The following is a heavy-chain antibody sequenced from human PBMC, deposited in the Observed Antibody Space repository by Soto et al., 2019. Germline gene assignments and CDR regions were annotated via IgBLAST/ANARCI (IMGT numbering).Heavy chain of an antibody. CDR2: ISYDGSNK. Sequence: QVQLVESGGGVVQPGRSLRLSCAASGFTFSSYGMHWVRQAPGKGLEWVAVISYDGSNKYYADSMKGRFTISRDTSKNTLYLQMNSLRADDTAVYYCAKDQRMVLSDHVSDYYYYFMVALRQGTTVTVSS. J-gene: IGHJ6*01. D-gene: IGHD3-10*01. CDR1: GFTFSSYG. V-gene: IGHV3-30*18. CDR3: AKDQRMVLSDHVSDYYYYFMVA.